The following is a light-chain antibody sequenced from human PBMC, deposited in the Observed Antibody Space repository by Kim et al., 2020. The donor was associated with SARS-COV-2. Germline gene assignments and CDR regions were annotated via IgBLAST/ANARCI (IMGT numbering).Light chain of an antibody. CDR3: QQYDNLPPFT. CDR1: QDISNY. J-gene: IGKJ3*01. Sequence: VRDRVTLPCQASQDISNYLNWYQQKPGKAPKLLIYDASNLETGVPSRFSGSGSGTDFTFTISSLQPEDIATYYCQQYDNLPPFTFGPGTKVDIK. CDR2: DAS. V-gene: IGKV1-33*01.